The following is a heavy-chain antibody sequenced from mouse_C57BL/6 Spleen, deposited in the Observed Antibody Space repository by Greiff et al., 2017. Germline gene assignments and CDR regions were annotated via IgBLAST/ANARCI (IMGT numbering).Heavy chain of an antibody. V-gene: IGHV5-16*01. Sequence: DVMLVESEGGLVQPGSSMKLSCTASGFTFSDYYMAWVRQVPEKGLEWVANINYDGSSTYYLDSLKSRFIISRDNAKNILYLQMSSLKSEDTATYYCARATDYGSSYWFAYWGQGTLVTVSA. CDR2: INYDGSST. J-gene: IGHJ3*01. D-gene: IGHD1-1*01. CDR3: ARATDYGSSYWFAY. CDR1: GFTFSDYY.